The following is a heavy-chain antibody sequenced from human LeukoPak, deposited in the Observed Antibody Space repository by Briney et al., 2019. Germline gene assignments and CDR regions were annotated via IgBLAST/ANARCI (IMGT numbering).Heavy chain of an antibody. CDR2: IYSGGST. Sequence: GGSLRLSCAASGFSVSSNYMTWVRQAPDEGLEWVSVIYSGGSTYYADSVKGRFTISRDNSKNTLFLQMNSLRAEDTAVYYCVRTFDYWGQGTLVTVSS. J-gene: IGHJ4*02. CDR3: VRTFDY. V-gene: IGHV3-66*01. CDR1: GFSVSSNY.